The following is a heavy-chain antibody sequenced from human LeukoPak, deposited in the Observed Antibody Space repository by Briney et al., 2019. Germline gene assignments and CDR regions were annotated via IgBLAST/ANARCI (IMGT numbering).Heavy chain of an antibody. V-gene: IGHV4-59*01. CDR3: ARGGDYYDSSGAVDY. CDR1: GGSISSYY. CDR2: IYYSGST. D-gene: IGHD3-22*01. J-gene: IGHJ4*02. Sequence: SETLSLTCTVSGGSISSYYWSWIRQPPGKGLEWIGYIYYSGSTNYNPSLKSRVTISVDTSKNQFSLKLSSVTAADTAVYYCARGGDYYDSSGAVDYWGQGTLVTVSS.